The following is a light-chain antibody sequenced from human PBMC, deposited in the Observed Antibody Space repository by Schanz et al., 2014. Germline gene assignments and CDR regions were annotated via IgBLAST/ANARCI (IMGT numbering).Light chain of an antibody. J-gene: IGLJ2*01. CDR1: SSDVGGYNY. Sequence: QSALTQPPSASGSPGQSVAISCTGTSSDVGGYNYVSWYQHHPGKAPKLMIYDVSNRPSGVSNRFSGSKSANTASLTISGLQAEDEADYYCISYAGSNNFVFGGGTKLTVL. CDR2: DVS. V-gene: IGLV2-8*01. CDR3: ISYAGSNNFV.